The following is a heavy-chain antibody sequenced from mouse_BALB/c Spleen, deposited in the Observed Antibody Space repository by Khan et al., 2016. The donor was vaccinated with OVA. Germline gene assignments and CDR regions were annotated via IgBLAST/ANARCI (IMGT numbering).Heavy chain of an antibody. D-gene: IGHD1-1*01. Sequence: QVQLKESGPGLVAPSQSLAITCTVSGFSLTSYGVNWVRQPPGKGLEWLGVIWGDGSTNYHSTLIFRLIISKDNSKSQVFLKLNSLQTDDTATYFCAKFIPDYYSMDYWGQGTSVTVSS. V-gene: IGHV2-3*01. CDR1: GFSLTSYG. CDR2: IWGDGST. J-gene: IGHJ4*01. CDR3: AKFIPDYYSMDY.